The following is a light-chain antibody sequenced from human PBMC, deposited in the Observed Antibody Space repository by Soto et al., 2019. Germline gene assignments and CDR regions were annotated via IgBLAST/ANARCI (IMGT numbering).Light chain of an antibody. J-gene: IGLJ1*01. CDR2: DVN. Sequence: QSALTQPPSASGSPGQSVTISCTGTSSDVGGYNFVSWYQQYPGKAPKLMVYDVNKRPSGVPDRFSGAKSGNTPSLTVSGIQVEDEAYYFCTSDAGGNVALGTGTKVTVL. V-gene: IGLV2-8*01. CDR1: SSDVGGYNF. CDR3: TSDAGGNVA.